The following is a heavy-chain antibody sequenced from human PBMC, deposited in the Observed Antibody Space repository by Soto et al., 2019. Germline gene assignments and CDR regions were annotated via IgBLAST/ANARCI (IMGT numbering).Heavy chain of an antibody. Sequence: GGSLRLSCAASGFTFSSYGMHWVRQAPGKGLEWVAVIWYDGSNKYYADSVKGRFTISRDNSKNTLYLQMNSLRAEDTAVYYCAREGGYYSSGWTKDYYYYGMDVWGQGTTVTVSS. CDR1: GFTFSSYG. D-gene: IGHD6-19*01. J-gene: IGHJ6*02. CDR3: AREGGYYSSGWTKDYYYYGMDV. V-gene: IGHV3-33*01. CDR2: IWYDGSNK.